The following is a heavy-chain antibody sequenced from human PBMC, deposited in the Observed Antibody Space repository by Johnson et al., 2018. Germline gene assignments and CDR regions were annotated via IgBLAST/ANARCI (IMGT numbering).Heavy chain of an antibody. CDR1: GYTFTSYD. CDR2: INPSGGST. CDR3: ARVGWFGALLPDY. V-gene: IGHV1-46*01. J-gene: IGHJ4*02. Sequence: VQLLESGAEVKKPGASVKVSCKASGYTFTSYDMYWVRQAPGQGPEWMGIINPSGGSTRYPQKFQGRVTLTRDTSPSTVYIELSSLTSEDTAVYYCARVGWFGALLPDYWGQGTLVTVSS. D-gene: IGHD3-10*01.